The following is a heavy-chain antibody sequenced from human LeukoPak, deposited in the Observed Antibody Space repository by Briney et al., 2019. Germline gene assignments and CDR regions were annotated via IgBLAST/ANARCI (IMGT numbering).Heavy chain of an antibody. CDR1: GYTFTSYA. V-gene: IGHV1-3*01. CDR2: INAGNGNT. CDR3: ARAVDVVVVAALDY. J-gene: IGHJ4*02. Sequence: ASVKASCKASGYTFTSYAMHWVRQAPGQRLEWMGWINAGNGNTKYSQKFQGRVTITRDTSASTAYMELSSLRSEDTAVYYCARAVDVVVVAALDYWGQGTLVTVSS. D-gene: IGHD2-15*01.